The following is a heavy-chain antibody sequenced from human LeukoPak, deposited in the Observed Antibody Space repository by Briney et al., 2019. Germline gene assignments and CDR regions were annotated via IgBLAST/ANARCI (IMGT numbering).Heavy chain of an antibody. CDR1: GFTFSNYA. CDR2: ISGSGGST. D-gene: IGHD6-19*01. Sequence: PGGSLRLSCAASGFTFSNYAMNWVRQAPGKGLEWVSGISGSGGSTYYADSVKGRFTISRDNSKNTLYLQMTSLRAEDTAVYYCAKTYSSGWFYFDYWGQGTLVTVSS. J-gene: IGHJ4*02. CDR3: AKTYSSGWFYFDY. V-gene: IGHV3-23*01.